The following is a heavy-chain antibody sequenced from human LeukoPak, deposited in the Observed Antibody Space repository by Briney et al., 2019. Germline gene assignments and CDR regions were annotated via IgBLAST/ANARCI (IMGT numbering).Heavy chain of an antibody. D-gene: IGHD3-10*01. Sequence: SETLSLTCTVSGGSITGYYWSWIRQPPGKGLEWIGYIFSSGSTKYNPSLQSRVTISVDTSKNQFSLKLNSVTAADTAVYYCATYVSGTPSWFDPWGQGTLVTVSS. J-gene: IGHJ5*02. CDR3: ATYVSGTPSWFDP. V-gene: IGHV4-59*01. CDR2: IFSSGST. CDR1: GGSITGYY.